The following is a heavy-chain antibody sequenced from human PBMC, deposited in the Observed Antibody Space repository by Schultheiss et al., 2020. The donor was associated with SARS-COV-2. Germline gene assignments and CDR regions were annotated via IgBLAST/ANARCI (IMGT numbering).Heavy chain of an antibody. CDR2: IRSKANSYAT. D-gene: IGHD6-19*01. J-gene: IGHJ4*02. Sequence: GGSLRLSCAASGFTFSSYAMHWVRQAPGKGLEWVGRIRSKANSYATAYAASVKGRFTISRDDSKNTAYLQMNSLKTEDTAVYYCTKTAVADYWGQGTLVTVSS. CDR1: GFTFSSYA. V-gene: IGHV3-73*01. CDR3: TKTAVADY.